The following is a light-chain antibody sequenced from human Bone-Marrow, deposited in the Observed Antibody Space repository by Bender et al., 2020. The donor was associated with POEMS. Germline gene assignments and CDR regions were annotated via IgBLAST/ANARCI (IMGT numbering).Light chain of an antibody. V-gene: IGLV2-11*01. J-gene: IGLJ2*01. CDR3: CSKTGSDIVF. CDR2: EVS. CDR1: SSNIGAYNY. Sequence: QSALTQPRSVSASPGQSVTISCTGTSSNIGAYNYVSWYQQHPGKVPKLIIYEVSKRPSGVSHRFSGSRSGNTASLTISGVQAEDEADYYCCSKTGSDIVFFGGGTKVTVL.